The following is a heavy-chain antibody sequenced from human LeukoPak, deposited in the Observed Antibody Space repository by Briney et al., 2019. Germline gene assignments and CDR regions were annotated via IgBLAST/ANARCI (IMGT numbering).Heavy chain of an antibody. D-gene: IGHD2-21*02. V-gene: IGHV3-7*01. Sequence: PGGSLRLSCAASGFTFSSYWMSWVRQAPGKGLEWVANIKQDGSEKYYVDSVKGRFTISRDNAKNSLYLQMNSLRAEDTAVYYCARGRGPTDRGAFDIWGQGTMVTVSS. CDR1: GFTFSSYW. CDR3: ARGRGPTDRGAFDI. J-gene: IGHJ3*02. CDR2: IKQDGSEK.